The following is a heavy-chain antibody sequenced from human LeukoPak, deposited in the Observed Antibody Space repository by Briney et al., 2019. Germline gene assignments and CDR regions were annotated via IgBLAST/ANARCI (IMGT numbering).Heavy chain of an antibody. Sequence: GASVKVSCKVSGYTLTELSMHWVRQAPGQGLEWMGWINPNSGGTNYAQKFQGRVTMTRDTSISTAYMELSRLRSDDTAVYYCARVGRGNSGYDLDYWGQGTLVTVSS. CDR3: ARVGRGNSGYDLDY. V-gene: IGHV1-2*02. J-gene: IGHJ4*02. CDR1: GYTLTELS. CDR2: INPNSGGT. D-gene: IGHD5-12*01.